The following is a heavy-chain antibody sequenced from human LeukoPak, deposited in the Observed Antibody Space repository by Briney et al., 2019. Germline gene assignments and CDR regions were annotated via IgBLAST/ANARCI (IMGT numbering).Heavy chain of an antibody. D-gene: IGHD1/OR15-1a*01. Sequence: GGSLRLSCAASGFTFSNYAMSWVRQAPGKGLEWVSSINGRGGSTYYADSVKGRFTISRDNAKNSLYLQMNSLRAEDTAVYYCARDLGGNWNKRFDYWGQGTLVTVSS. CDR3: ARDLGGNWNKRFDY. J-gene: IGHJ4*02. CDR2: INGRGGST. CDR1: GFTFSNYA. V-gene: IGHV3-23*01.